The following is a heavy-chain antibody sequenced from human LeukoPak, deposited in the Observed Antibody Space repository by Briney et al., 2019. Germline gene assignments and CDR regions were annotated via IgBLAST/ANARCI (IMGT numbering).Heavy chain of an antibody. CDR3: ARVIGGNANGAFDI. J-gene: IGHJ3*02. CDR2: IYYSGNT. D-gene: IGHD2-8*01. V-gene: IGHV4-31*03. Sequence: PSETLSLTCTASGDSISSGGYYWNWIRQHPGKGLEWIAYIYYSGNTYYNPSLKSRVSISIDTSKNQFSLKLSSVSAADTAVYYCARVIGGNANGAFDIWGQGTMVTVSS. CDR1: GDSISSGGYY.